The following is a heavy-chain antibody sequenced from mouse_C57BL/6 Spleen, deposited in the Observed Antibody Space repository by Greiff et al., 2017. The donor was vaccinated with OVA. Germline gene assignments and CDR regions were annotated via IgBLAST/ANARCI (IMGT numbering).Heavy chain of an antibody. D-gene: IGHD3-1*01. V-gene: IGHV1-50*01. CDR2: IDPSDSYT. J-gene: IGHJ2*01. CDR3: ARSGDPLYYFDY. Sequence: QVQLQQPGAELVKPGASVKLSCKASGYTFTSYWMQWVKQRPGQGLEWIGEIDPSDSYTNYNQKFKGKATLTVDTSSSTAYMPLSSLTSEDSAVYYCARSGDPLYYFDYWGQGTTLTVSS. CDR1: GYTFTSYW.